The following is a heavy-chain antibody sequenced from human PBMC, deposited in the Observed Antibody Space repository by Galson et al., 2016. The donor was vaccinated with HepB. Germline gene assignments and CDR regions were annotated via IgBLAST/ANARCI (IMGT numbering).Heavy chain of an antibody. D-gene: IGHD6-19*01. CDR3: ERQRGVGGWYFDS. CDR2: IYPGDSET. V-gene: IGHV5-51*01. Sequence: QSGAEVKKPGESLKISCKGSGYGFTSYWLGWVRQMPGEGLEWMGVIYPGDSETTYSPSFRGQVTMSVDKSISTAYLQWSSLKASDSAMYFCERQRGVGGWYFDSWGQGTLVTVSS. J-gene: IGHJ4*02. CDR1: GYGFTSYW.